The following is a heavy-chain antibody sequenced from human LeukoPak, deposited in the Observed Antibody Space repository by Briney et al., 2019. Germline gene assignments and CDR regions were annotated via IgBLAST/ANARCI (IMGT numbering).Heavy chain of an antibody. J-gene: IGHJ4*02. D-gene: IGHD7-27*01. Sequence: SETLSLTCAVSGDSISSSGYSWSWIRQPPGKGLEWIGYVYYTGSTYYNPSLRSRLTISVDMSKNQFSLKLSSVTAADTAVYYCARILTGDWGQGTLVTVSS. V-gene: IGHV4-30-4*07. CDR3: ARILTGD. CDR1: GDSISSSGYS. CDR2: VYYTGST.